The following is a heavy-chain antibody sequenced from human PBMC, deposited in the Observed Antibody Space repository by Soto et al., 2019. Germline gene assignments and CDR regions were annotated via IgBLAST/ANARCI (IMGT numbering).Heavy chain of an antibody. D-gene: IGHD3-16*01. CDR2: TSYDGSDN. CDR3: AKGTHYYDTNSKLFDS. CDR1: GFTFSSFG. V-gene: IGHV3-30*18. Sequence: PGGSLRLSCAASGFTFSSFGMHWVRQAPGKGLEWVALTSYDGSDNYYADSVKGRFTISRDTSKSTLYLQMNSLRAEDTAVYYCAKGTHYYDTNSKLFDSWGLGALVTVSS. J-gene: IGHJ4*02.